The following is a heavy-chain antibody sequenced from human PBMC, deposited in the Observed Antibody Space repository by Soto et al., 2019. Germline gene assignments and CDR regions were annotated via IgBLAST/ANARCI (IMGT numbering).Heavy chain of an antibody. D-gene: IGHD2-2*01. CDR2: INPNSGGT. CDR3: ARARRVVVRFDS. Sequence: XSVKVSCKASVYTYTGYYMHWVRQAPGQGLEWMGWINPNSGGTNYAQKFQGRVTMTRDTSISTAYMELSRLRSDDTAVYYCARARRVVVRFDSWGQGTLVTVS. V-gene: IGHV1-2*02. CDR1: VYTYTGYY. J-gene: IGHJ5*01.